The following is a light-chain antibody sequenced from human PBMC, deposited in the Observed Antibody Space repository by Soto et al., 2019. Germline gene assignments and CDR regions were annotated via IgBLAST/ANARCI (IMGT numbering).Light chain of an antibody. J-gene: IGKJ4*01. CDR2: DAS. CDR3: QQFDSNPLT. CDR1: QGISSA. Sequence: AIQVTQSPSSLSASVGDRVSITCRTSQGISSALVWYQQNPGKPPRLLIYDASTLESGVPSRFSGSGYGTDFTLTISSLQPEDFATYYCQQFDSNPLTFGGGTKVEIK. V-gene: IGKV1-13*02.